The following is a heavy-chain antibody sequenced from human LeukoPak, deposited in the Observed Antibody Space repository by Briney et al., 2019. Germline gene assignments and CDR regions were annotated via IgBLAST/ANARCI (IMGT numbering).Heavy chain of an antibody. CDR3: ARAGHYYDSSGYAFDI. CDR1: GGSISSGGYY. CDR2: IYYSGST. J-gene: IGHJ3*02. Sequence: SQTLSLTCTVSGGSISSGGYYWSWIRQHPGKGLEWIGYIYYSGSTYYNPSLKSRVTISVGTSKNQFSLKLSSVTAADTAVYYCARAGHYYDSSGYAFDIWGQGTMVTVSS. D-gene: IGHD3-22*01. V-gene: IGHV4-31*03.